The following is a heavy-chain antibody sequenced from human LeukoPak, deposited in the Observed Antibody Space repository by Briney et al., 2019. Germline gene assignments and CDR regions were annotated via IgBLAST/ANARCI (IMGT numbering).Heavy chain of an antibody. CDR2: IYPEGNEK. D-gene: IGHD1-1*01. CDR3: ARGDDLSGDH. J-gene: IGHJ4*02. Sequence: GGALRLSCAVSGFTISNFWMSWVRQAPGRGLEWVANIYPEGNEKYHVESVKGRFTISRDNAKNSLFPQMNDLRVEDTAVYYCARGDDLSGDHWGQGTLVTVSS. V-gene: IGHV3-7*04. CDR1: GFTISNFW.